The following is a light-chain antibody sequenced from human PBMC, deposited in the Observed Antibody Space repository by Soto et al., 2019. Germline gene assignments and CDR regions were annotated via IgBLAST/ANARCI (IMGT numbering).Light chain of an antibody. J-gene: IGLJ3*02. Sequence: QSVLTQPPPVSGAPGQRGTISCTGSSSNIGAGFDVQWYHQIAGTAPTLLIYGNSNRPSGVPDRFSGSKSGTSDSLAIHGLQAEDEAHYYCKSYENSLSGSWVFGGGTKLTVL. CDR1: SSNIGAGFD. CDR3: KSYENSLSGSWV. V-gene: IGLV1-40*01. CDR2: GNS.